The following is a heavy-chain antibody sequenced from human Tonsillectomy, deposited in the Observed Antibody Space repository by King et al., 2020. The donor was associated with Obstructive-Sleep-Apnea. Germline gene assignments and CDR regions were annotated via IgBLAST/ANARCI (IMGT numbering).Heavy chain of an antibody. Sequence: VQLVESGGGLVQPGRSLRLSWSACGFTFGDYAMSWFRQAPGNGLEWVGFFRSKAYGGATEYAASVKGRLTISRDDSKSIAYLQMNSLKTEDTAVYYCARAGRPLYGMDVWGQGTTVTVSS. CDR3: ARAGRPLYGMDV. CDR1: GFTFGDYA. J-gene: IGHJ6*02. D-gene: IGHD1-14*01. CDR2: FRSKAYGGAT. V-gene: IGHV3-49*03.